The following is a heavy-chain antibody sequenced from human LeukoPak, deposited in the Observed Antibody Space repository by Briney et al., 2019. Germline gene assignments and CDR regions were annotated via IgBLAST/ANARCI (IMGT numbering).Heavy chain of an antibody. D-gene: IGHD5-18*01. CDR3: ARVTRGYSYGHGAFDY. Sequence: ASVKVSCKASGYTFTGYYMHWVRQAPGQGLEWMGWINPNSGGTNYAQKFQGRVTMTRDTSISTAYMELRSLRSDDTAVYYCARVTRGYSYGHGAFDYWGQGTLVTVSS. J-gene: IGHJ4*02. CDR2: INPNSGGT. CDR1: GYTFTGYY. V-gene: IGHV1-2*02.